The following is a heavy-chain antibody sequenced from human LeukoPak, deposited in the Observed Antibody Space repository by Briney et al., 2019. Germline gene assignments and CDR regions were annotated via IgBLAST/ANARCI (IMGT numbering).Heavy chain of an antibody. J-gene: IGHJ5*01. CDR3: AKAPTVTTLDS. Sequence: GGSLRLSCAASGFTFNNFAMTWVREAPGKGLEWVSTVSSGGASTYYADSVKGRFTVSRDNSKNTLYLQMNSLRAEDTAIYYCAKAPTVTTLDSWGQGTLVTVSS. CDR2: VSSGGAST. D-gene: IGHD4-17*01. CDR1: GFTFNNFA. V-gene: IGHV3-23*01.